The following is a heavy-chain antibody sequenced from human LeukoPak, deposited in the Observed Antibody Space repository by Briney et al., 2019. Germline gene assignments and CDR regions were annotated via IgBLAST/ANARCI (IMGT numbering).Heavy chain of an antibody. CDR3: ARWPNIAVAGPSTDY. CDR2: ISSSSSYI. J-gene: IGHJ4*02. Sequence: PGGSLRLSCAASGFTFSSYSMNWVRQAPGKGLEWVSSISSSSSYIYYADSVKGRFTISRDNAKNSLYLQMNSLRAEDTAVYYCARWPNIAVAGPSTDYWGQGTLVTVSS. CDR1: GFTFSSYS. D-gene: IGHD6-19*01. V-gene: IGHV3-21*01.